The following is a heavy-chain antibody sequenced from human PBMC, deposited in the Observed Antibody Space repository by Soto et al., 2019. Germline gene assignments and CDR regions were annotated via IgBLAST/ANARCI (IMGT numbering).Heavy chain of an antibody. D-gene: IGHD1-1*01. CDR3: ARGSWDDVSGHYYMDV. V-gene: IGHV6-1*01. CDR2: TYYKSKWYY. CDR1: GDSVSSNSAG. Sequence: SQTLSRTCDISGDSVSSNSAGCNWIRQTPSRGLEWRGRTYYKSKWYYSYAASVKSRLTVSPATSKNQFSLQLTSVTPADTAVYYCARGSWDDVSGHYYMDVWDKGTTVTVSS. J-gene: IGHJ6*03.